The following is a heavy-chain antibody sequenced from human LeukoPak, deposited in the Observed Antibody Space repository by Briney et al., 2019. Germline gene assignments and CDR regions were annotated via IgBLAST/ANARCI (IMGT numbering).Heavy chain of an antibody. V-gene: IGHV3-30-3*01. CDR3: VRGGGNGWYGVADY. Sequence: PGGSLRLPCAASGFTFKNYAMHWVRQAPGKGLEWVAVISYDGNNKYYADSVKGRFIISRDNSKNTLNLQMNSLRAEDTAVYYCVRGGGNGWYGVADYWGQGTLVTVSS. CDR2: ISYDGNNK. D-gene: IGHD6-19*01. J-gene: IGHJ4*02. CDR1: GFTFKNYA.